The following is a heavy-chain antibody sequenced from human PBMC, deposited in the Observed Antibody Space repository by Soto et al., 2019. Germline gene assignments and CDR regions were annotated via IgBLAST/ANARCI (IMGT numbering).Heavy chain of an antibody. CDR2: IYWADDK. J-gene: IGHJ5*02. V-gene: IGHV2-5*02. CDR1: GFSLSTSGGG. D-gene: IGHD1-7*01. Sequence: SGPTLVKPTQTLTLTCTFSGFSLSTSGGGVGWIRQPPGKALEWLALIYWADDKGYIPSLKSRLTITKDTSKKQVVLTMTNMDPVDTATYYCARTINWNYAGWFDPWGQGTLVTVSS. CDR3: ARTINWNYAGWFDP.